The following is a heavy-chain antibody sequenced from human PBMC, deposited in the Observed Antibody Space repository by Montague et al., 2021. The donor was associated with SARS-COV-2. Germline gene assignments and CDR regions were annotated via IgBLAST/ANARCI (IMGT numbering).Heavy chain of an antibody. CDR2: TYYRSKWYN. D-gene: IGHD1-14*01. CDR3: ARGRIEVSMLTGASYYMDV. V-gene: IGHV6-1*01. CDR1: GDSVSSNSAA. J-gene: IGHJ6*03. Sequence: CAISGDSVSSNSAAWNWIRQSPSRGLEWLGRTYYRSKWYNDYAVSVKSRITINPDTSKNQFSLQLNSVTPEDTAVYYCARGRIEVSMLTGASYYMDVWGKGTTVTVSS.